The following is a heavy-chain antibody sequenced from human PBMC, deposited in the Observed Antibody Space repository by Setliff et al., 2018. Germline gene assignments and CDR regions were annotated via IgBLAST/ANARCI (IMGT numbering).Heavy chain of an antibody. D-gene: IGHD1-26*01. CDR1: GGSISSSSYY. J-gene: IGHJ3*01. V-gene: IGHV4-39*07. CDR3: ARGGDSGSYFLANHDAFDV. CDR2: IHYCGST. Sequence: KSSETLSLTCTVSGGSISSSSYYWGWIRQPPGKGLEWIGSIHYCGSTYYNPSLKSRVTISIDTSKNQFSLKLSSVTAADTAVYYCARGGDSGSYFLANHDAFDVWGQGTMVTVSS.